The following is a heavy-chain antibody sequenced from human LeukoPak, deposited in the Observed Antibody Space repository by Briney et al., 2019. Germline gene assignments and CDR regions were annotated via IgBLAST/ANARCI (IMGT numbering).Heavy chain of an antibody. CDR3: ARGPARVPANWFDP. Sequence: ASVKVSCKASGYTFTGYYIHWVRQAPGQGLEWMGWIDPNSGGTYYSQNFQGRVTMTRDTSTSTAYMELSRLTFDDTAFYYCARGPARVPANWFDPWGQGTLVTVSS. J-gene: IGHJ5*02. D-gene: IGHD1-1*01. V-gene: IGHV1-2*02. CDR2: IDPNSGGT. CDR1: GYTFTGYY.